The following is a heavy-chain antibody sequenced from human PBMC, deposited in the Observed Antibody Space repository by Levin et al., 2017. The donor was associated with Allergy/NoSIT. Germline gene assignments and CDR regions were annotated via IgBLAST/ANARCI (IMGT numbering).Heavy chain of an antibody. CDR1: GGTFSSYA. J-gene: IGHJ5*02. V-gene: IGHV1-69*13. Sequence: ASVKVSCKASGGTFSSYAISWVRQAPGQGLEWMGGIIPIFGTANYAQKFQGRVTITADESTSTAYMALSSLRSEDTAVYYGAREGGATALVVVPAAGGAWFDPWGQGTLVTVSS. CDR3: AREGGATALVVVPAAGGAWFDP. D-gene: IGHD2-2*01. CDR2: IIPIFGTA.